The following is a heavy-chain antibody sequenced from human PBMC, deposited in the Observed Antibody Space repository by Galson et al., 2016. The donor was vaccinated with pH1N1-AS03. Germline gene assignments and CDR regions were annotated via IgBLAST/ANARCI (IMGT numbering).Heavy chain of an antibody. D-gene: IGHD6-13*01. V-gene: IGHV4-39*07. CDR3: ARDRVAAAAVHNWFDP. CDR2: VFHSGST. CDR1: GGSIISPIDY. J-gene: IGHJ5*02. Sequence: SETLSLTCTVSGGSIISPIDYWGWIRQSPGKGLEWIGSVFHSGSTYCNPSLKSRVTILLDTSKNTFSLKLNSVTAADSAVYFCARDRVAAAAVHNWFDPWGQGTLVTVSS.